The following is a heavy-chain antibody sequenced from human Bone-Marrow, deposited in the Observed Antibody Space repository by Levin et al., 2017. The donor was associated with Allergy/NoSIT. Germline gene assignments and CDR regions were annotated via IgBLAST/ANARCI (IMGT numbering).Heavy chain of an antibody. J-gene: IGHJ6*02. CDR1: VDTFKNYD. D-gene: IGHD1-14*01. V-gene: IGHV1-8*01. CDR2: MNPNSGKT. Sequence: GGSLRLSCKASVDTFKNYDINWVRQATGQGLEWMGWMNPNSGKTGYAEKFQGRVTMTRNTSINTAYMELRSLRSEDTAVYYCASELGITYYYYYGLDVWGQGTTVTVS. CDR3: ASELGITYYYYYGLDV.